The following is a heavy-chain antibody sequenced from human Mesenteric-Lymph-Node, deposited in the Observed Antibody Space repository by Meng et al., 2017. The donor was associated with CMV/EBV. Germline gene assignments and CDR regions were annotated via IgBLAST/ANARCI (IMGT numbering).Heavy chain of an antibody. J-gene: IGHJ3*02. CDR3: ARRATVNSGSLEVSAFDI. Sequence: GGSLRLSCAASGFIFSDYYMSWIRQAPGKGLEWVSYISSSGSTIYYADSVKGRFTISRDNAKNSLYLQMNSLRAEDTALYYCARRATVNSGSLEVSAFDIWGQGTMVTVSS. CDR1: GFIFSDYY. D-gene: IGHD1-26*01. CDR2: ISSSGSTI. V-gene: IGHV3-11*01.